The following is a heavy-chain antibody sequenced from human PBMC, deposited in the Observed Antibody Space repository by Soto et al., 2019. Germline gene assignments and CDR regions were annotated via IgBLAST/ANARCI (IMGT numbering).Heavy chain of an antibody. J-gene: IGHJ4*02. CDR2: IYYSGST. CDR3: AGVGGFGATTFDY. CDR1: GGSISSGDYY. Sequence: SETLSLTCTVSGGSISSGDYYWSWIRQPPGKGLEWIGYIYYSGSTYYNPSLKSRVTISVDTSKNQFSLKLSSVTAADTAVYYCAGVGGFGATTFDYWGQGTLVTVSS. D-gene: IGHD3-10*01. V-gene: IGHV4-30-4*01.